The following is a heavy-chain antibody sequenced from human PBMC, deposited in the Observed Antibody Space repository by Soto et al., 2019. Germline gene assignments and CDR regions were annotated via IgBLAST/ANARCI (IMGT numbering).Heavy chain of an antibody. CDR3: ATGGGQWLEKYYFDY. J-gene: IGHJ4*02. D-gene: IGHD6-19*01. Sequence: ASVKVSCKASGYTFTSYAMHWVRQAPGQRLEWMGWINAGNGNTKYSQKFQGRVTITRDTSASTAYMELSSLRSEDTAVYYCATGGGQWLEKYYFDYWGQGTLVTVSS. CDR1: GYTFTSYA. V-gene: IGHV1-3*01. CDR2: INAGNGNT.